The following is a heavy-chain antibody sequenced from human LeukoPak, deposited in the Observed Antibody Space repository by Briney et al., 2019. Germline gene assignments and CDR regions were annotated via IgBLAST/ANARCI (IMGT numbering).Heavy chain of an antibody. V-gene: IGHV4-34*01. CDR2: INHSGST. CDR1: GGSISSYY. Sequence: PSETLSLTCTVSGGSISSYYWSWIRQPPGKGLEWIGEINHSGSTNYNPSLKSRVTISVDTSKNQFSLKLSSVTAADTAVYYCARSRITIFGVVTPFDYWGQGTLVTVSS. J-gene: IGHJ4*02. D-gene: IGHD3-3*01. CDR3: ARSRITIFGVVTPFDY.